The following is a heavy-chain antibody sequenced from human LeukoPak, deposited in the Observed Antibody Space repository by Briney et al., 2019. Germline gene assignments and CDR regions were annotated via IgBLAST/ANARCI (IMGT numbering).Heavy chain of an antibody. V-gene: IGHV4-4*07. D-gene: IGHD6-19*01. CDR2: IYASGST. Sequence: SETLSLTCTVSGGSIGSYYWSWIRQPAGKGLEWIGRIYASGSTNYNPSLKSRVTMSVDTSKNQFSLKLSSVTAADTAVYYCASLAVAGAREDYWGQGTLVTVSS. CDR1: GGSIGSYY. CDR3: ASLAVAGAREDY. J-gene: IGHJ4*02.